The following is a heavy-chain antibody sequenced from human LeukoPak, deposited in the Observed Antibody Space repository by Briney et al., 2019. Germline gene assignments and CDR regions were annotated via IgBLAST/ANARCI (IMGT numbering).Heavy chain of an antibody. Sequence: KPSETLSLTCTVSGGSISSYYWSWIRQPPGKGLEWIGYIYYSGSTNYNPSLKSRVTISVDTSKNQFSLKLSSVTAADTAVYYCARVGSLVAGTIDYWGQGTLVTVSS. J-gene: IGHJ4*02. CDR2: IYYSGST. CDR1: GGSISSYY. V-gene: IGHV4-59*01. D-gene: IGHD6-19*01. CDR3: ARVGSLVAGTIDY.